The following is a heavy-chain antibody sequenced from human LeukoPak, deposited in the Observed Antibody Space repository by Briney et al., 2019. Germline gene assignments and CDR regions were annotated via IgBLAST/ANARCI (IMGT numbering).Heavy chain of an antibody. CDR2: ISYDGSNK. CDR1: GFTFSSYA. CDR3: ARDPGVGAGDDDYWTDY. J-gene: IGHJ4*02. Sequence: GGSLRLSCAASGFTFSSYAMHWVRQAPGKGLEWVAVISYDGSNKYYADSVKGRFTISRDNSKNALYLQMNSLRAEDTAVYYCARDPGVGAGDDDYWTDYWGQGTLVTVSS. D-gene: IGHD1-26*01. V-gene: IGHV3-30*01.